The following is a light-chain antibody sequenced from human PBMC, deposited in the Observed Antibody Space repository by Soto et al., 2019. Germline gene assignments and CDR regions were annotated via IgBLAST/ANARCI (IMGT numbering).Light chain of an antibody. CDR3: MQALQTPLP. Sequence: DIVMTQSPLSLPVTPGEPASISCRSSQSLLHSNGYNYLYWYLQKPGQSPQLLIYLGSNRASGGPDRFSGSGAGTDFTLKISRVEAEDVGVYYCMQALQTPLPFGGGTKVEIK. CDR1: QSLLHSNGYNY. J-gene: IGKJ4*01. CDR2: LGS. V-gene: IGKV2-28*01.